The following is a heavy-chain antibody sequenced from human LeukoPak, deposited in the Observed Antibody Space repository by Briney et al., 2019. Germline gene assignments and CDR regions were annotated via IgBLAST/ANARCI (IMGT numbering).Heavy chain of an antibody. J-gene: IGHJ4*02. V-gene: IGHV4-30-2*01. Sequence: SETLSLTCAVSGGSISSGGYSWSWIRQPPGKGLEWIGEINHSGSTNYNPSLKSRVTISVDTSKNQFSLKLSSVTAADTAVYYCAVKYSSSWDYWGQGTLVTVSS. CDR2: INHSGST. CDR3: AVKYSSSWDY. CDR1: GGSISSGGYS. D-gene: IGHD6-13*01.